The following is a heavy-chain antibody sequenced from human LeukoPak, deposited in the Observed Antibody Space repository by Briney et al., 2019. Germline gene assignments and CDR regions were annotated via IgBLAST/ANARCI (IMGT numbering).Heavy chain of an antibody. CDR1: GFTFSSYS. CDR2: ISSSSYI. Sequence: PGGSLRLSCAASGFTFSSYSMNWVRQAPGKGLEWVSSISSSSYIYYADSVKGRFTISRDNAKNSLYLQMNSLRAEDTAVYYCARSQVVPAAIIGMDVDYWGQGTLVTVSS. D-gene: IGHD2-2*02. V-gene: IGHV3-21*01. J-gene: IGHJ4*02. CDR3: ARSQVVPAAIIGMDVDY.